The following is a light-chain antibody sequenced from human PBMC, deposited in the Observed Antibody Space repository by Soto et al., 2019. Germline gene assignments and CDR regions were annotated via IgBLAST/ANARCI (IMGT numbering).Light chain of an antibody. Sequence: EIVLTQSPGTLSLSPGERATLSCRASQSVTSTYLAWYQQKPGQAPSLLIYGASTRATGIPDRFSGSGSGIDFTLTISRLEPEDFAVYYCHQFRRSPPRYTFGQGTKVDIK. CDR1: QSVTSTY. V-gene: IGKV3-20*01. J-gene: IGKJ2*01. CDR3: HQFRRSPPRYT. CDR2: GAS.